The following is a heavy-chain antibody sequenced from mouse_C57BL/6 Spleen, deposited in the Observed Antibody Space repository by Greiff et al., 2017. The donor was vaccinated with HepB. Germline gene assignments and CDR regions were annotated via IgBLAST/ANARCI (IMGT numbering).Heavy chain of an antibody. J-gene: IGHJ4*01. V-gene: IGHV1-72*01. Sequence: VQLQQPGAEIVKPGASVKLSCKASGYTFTSYWMHWVKQRPGRGLEWIGRIDPNSGGTKYNEKFKSKATLTVDKPSSTAYMQLSSLTSEDSAVYYCARRAYYYISSPYAMDYWPQGTSVTVSS. CDR3: ARRAYYYISSPYAMDY. D-gene: IGHD1-1*01. CDR2: IDPNSGGT. CDR1: GYTFTSYW.